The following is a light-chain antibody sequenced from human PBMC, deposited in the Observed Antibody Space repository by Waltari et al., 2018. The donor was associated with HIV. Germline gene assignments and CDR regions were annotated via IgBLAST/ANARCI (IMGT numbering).Light chain of an antibody. Sequence: VFTQSPGTLSLSPGKRATLSCRASQPVSSSTYLAWYQQKAGQAPRLLIYGASSRATGIPDRFSGSGSGIDFTLTISRLEPEDFAVYYCQQYGTSPFTFGQGTRLEI. CDR2: GAS. J-gene: IGKJ5*01. CDR1: QPVSSSTY. V-gene: IGKV3-20*01. CDR3: QQYGTSPFT.